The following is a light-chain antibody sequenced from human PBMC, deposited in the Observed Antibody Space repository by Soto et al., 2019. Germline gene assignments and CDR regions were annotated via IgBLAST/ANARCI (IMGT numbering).Light chain of an antibody. CDR1: SNDICNYNY. J-gene: IGLJ1*01. V-gene: IGLV2-14*01. CDR2: EIS. CDR3: PSYTPISPLYV. Sequence: QSVLTQPASVSGSPGQSITISCTVTSNDICNYNYVSWYQQHPGKAPKVMIYEISNRPSGISNRFSGSKSGNTASLTISGLQAEDEADYYCPSYTPISPLYVFGSGTKVTVL.